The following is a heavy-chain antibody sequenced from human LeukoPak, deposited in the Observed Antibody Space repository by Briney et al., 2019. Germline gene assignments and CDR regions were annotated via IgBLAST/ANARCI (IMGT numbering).Heavy chain of an antibody. J-gene: IGHJ3*01. CDR2: ISSSSSYI. CDR1: GFTFSSYS. CDR3: ARRFSYESSGYYGDAFDF. V-gene: IGHV3-21*04. Sequence: PGGSLRLSCAASGFTFSSYSMNWVRQAPGKGLEWVSSISSSSSYIYYADSVKGRFTISRDNAKKSLYLQMNSLRAEDTAVYYCARRFSYESSGYYGDAFDFWGQGTSVTVSS. D-gene: IGHD3-22*01.